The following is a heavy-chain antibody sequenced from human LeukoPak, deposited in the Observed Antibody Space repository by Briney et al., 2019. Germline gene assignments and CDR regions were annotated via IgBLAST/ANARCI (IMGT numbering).Heavy chain of an antibody. CDR1: GGSISSGGYY. D-gene: IGHD3-3*01. V-gene: IGHV4-30-2*01. J-gene: IGHJ5*02. CDR3: ARAHSDFWSGSPNWFDP. Sequence: SQTLSLTCTVSGGSISSGGYYWSWIRQPPGKGLEWIGYIYHSGSTYYNPSLKSRVTISVDRSKNQFSLKLSSVTAADTAAYYCARAHSDFWSGSPNWFDPWGQGTLVTVSS. CDR2: IYHSGST.